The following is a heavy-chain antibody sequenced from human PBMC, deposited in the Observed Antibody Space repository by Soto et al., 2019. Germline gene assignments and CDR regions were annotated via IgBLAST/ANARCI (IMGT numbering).Heavy chain of an antibody. V-gene: IGHV3-11*06. Sequence: QVQLVASGGGLVKPGGSLRLSCAASGFTFSDYYMCWIRQAPGKGLEWVSYFSSSGSYTKYTDSVQGRFTISRDNAKSSLYLQMNSLRDEDTAVYYCERDRGSAGGIDYWGQGTLVTFSS. CDR2: FSSSGSYT. CDR1: GFTFSDYY. J-gene: IGHJ4*02. CDR3: ERDRGSAGGIDY. D-gene: IGHD3-16*01.